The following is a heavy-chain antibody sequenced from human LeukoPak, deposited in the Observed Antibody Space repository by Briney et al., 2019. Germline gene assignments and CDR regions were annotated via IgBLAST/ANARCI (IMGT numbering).Heavy chain of an antibody. D-gene: IGHD3-22*01. CDR3: ARDQGYYDSSGFGYYYYMDV. CDR1: GYTFTGYY. J-gene: IGHJ6*03. CDR2: INPNSGGT. V-gene: IGHV1-2*02. Sequence: ASVKVSCKASGYTFTGYYMHWVRQAPGQGLKWMGWINPNSGGTNYAQKFQGRVTMTRDTSISTAYMELSRLRSDGTAVYYCARDQGYYDSSGFGYYYYMDVWGKGTTVTVSS.